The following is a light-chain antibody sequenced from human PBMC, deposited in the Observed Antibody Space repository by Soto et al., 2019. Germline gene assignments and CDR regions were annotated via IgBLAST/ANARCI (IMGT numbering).Light chain of an antibody. CDR2: DDS. J-gene: IGLJ2*01. V-gene: IGLV3-21*02. Sequence: SYELTQPPSVSVAPGQTAMITCGGNNIGNKSVHWYQQRPGQAPVLVVYDDSDRPSGIPDRFSGSNSGNTATLIISRVEAGDEADYYCQVWDFVSDHAVFGGGTKLTVL. CDR1: NIGNKS. CDR3: QVWDFVSDHAV.